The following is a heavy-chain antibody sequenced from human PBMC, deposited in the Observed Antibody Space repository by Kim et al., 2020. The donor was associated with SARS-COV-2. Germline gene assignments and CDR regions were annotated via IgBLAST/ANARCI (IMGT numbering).Heavy chain of an antibody. J-gene: IGHJ2*01. CDR3: AKKGTSGWYQNWYFDL. D-gene: IGHD6-19*01. CDR2: ISWNSGSI. Sequence: GGSLRLSCAASGFTFDDYAMHWVRQAPGKGLEWVSGISWNSGSIGYADSVKGRFTISRDNAKNSLYLQMNSLRAEDTALYYCAKKGTSGWYQNWYFDLWGRGTLVTVSS. CDR1: GFTFDDYA. V-gene: IGHV3-9*01.